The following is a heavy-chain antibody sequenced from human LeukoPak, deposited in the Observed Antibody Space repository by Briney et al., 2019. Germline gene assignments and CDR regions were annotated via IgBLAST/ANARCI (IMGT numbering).Heavy chain of an antibody. J-gene: IGHJ6*03. D-gene: IGHD6-13*01. CDR1: GGSISSSRYY. CDR3: ARGKAAAGTKRYYYYMDV. CDR2: IYYSGST. V-gene: IGHV4-39*07. Sequence: SETLSLTCTVSGGSISSSRYYWGWIRQPPGKGLEWIGSIYYSGSTNYNPSLKSRVTISVDTSKNQFSLKLSSVTAADTAVYYCARGKAAAGTKRYYYYMDVWGKGTTVTVSS.